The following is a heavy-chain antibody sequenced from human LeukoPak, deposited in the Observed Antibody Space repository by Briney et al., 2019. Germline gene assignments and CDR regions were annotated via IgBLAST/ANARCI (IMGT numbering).Heavy chain of an antibody. D-gene: IGHD6-19*01. J-gene: IGHJ6*02. CDR2: IYTSGRT. Sequence: SETLSLTCTVSGVSISSYYWSWIRQPAGKGLEWIGHIYTSGRTNYSPSLKSRVTMSFDTSKNQFSLKLSSVTAADTAVYYCARDSIAVAGKYYYYVMDVWGQGTTVTVSS. CDR3: ARDSIAVAGKYYYYVMDV. V-gene: IGHV4-4*07. CDR1: GVSISSYY.